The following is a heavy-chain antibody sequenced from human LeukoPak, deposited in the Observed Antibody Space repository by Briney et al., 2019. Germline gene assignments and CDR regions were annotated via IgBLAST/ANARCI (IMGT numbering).Heavy chain of an antibody. CDR1: GYTFTSYA. Sequence: ASVRVSCKASGYTFTSYAMHWVRQAPGQRLEWMGWINAGNGNTKYSQKFQGRVTITRDTSASTAYMELSSLRSEDTAVYYCARVSGYYSYYFDYWGQGTLVTVSS. CDR2: INAGNGNT. CDR3: ARVSGYYSYYFDY. V-gene: IGHV1-3*01. J-gene: IGHJ4*02. D-gene: IGHD3-22*01.